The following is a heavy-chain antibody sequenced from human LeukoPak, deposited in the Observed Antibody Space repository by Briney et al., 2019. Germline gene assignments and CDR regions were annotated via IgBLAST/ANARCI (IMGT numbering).Heavy chain of an antibody. D-gene: IGHD3/OR15-3a*01. CDR3: ARGVDPSYYFDY. Sequence: GGSLRLSCAASGFMFSSYWMSWVRQAPGKGLEWVSSISSSSSYIYYADSVKGRFTISRDNAKNSLYLQMNSLRAEDTAVYYCARGVDPSYYFDYWGQGTLVTVSS. CDR1: GFMFSSYW. J-gene: IGHJ4*02. CDR2: ISSSSSYI. V-gene: IGHV3-21*01.